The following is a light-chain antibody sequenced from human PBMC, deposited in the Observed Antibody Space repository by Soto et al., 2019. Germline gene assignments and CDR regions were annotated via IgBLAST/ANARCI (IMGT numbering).Light chain of an antibody. CDR1: SSNIGAGYD. CDR2: GNS. Sequence: QSVLTQPPSVSGAPGQRVTISCTGSSSNIGAGYDVHWYQQLPGTAPKTLIYGNSNRPSGVPDRYSGSKSGTSASLAITGLQAEDEADYYCQSYDSSLTVVFGGGTKLTLL. CDR3: QSYDSSLTVV. J-gene: IGLJ2*01. V-gene: IGLV1-40*01.